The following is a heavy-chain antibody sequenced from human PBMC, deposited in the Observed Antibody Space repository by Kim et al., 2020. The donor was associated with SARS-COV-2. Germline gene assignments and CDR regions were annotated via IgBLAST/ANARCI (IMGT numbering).Heavy chain of an antibody. Sequence: SETLSLTCTVSGVSMSTFSWTWIRQPPGKGPEWIGYISDSGKTNYSPSLRGRVTISKDTSKNQFSLKLTSVTAVDTAVYYCANMRNYYGMDVWGQGTTVTVSS. D-gene: IGHD3-16*01. V-gene: IGHV4-59*01. CDR3: ANMRNYYGMDV. CDR2: ISDSGKT. J-gene: IGHJ6*02. CDR1: GVSMSTFS.